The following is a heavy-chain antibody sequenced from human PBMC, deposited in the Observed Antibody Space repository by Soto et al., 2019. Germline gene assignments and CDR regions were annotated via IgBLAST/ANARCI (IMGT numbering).Heavy chain of an antibody. J-gene: IGHJ4*02. CDR3: AKDTGESHYFDY. V-gene: IGHV3-30*18. CDR2: ISYDGSNK. CDR1: GFTFSSYG. D-gene: IGHD3-16*01. Sequence: QVQLVESGGGVVQPGRSLRLSCAASGFTFSSYGMHWVRQAPGKGLEWVAVISYDGSNKYYADSVKGRFTISRDNYKNTLYLQMNSLRAEDTAVYYCAKDTGESHYFDYWGQGTLVTVFS.